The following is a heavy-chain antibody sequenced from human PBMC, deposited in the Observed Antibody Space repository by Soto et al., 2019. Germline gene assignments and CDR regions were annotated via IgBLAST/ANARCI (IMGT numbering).Heavy chain of an antibody. J-gene: IGHJ5*02. Sequence: EVQLVESGGGLVQPGGSLRLSCAASGFTFSSYSMNWVRQAPGKGLEWVSYISSSSSTIYYADSVKGRFTISRDNAKNSLYLQMNSLRDEDTAVYYCAREIYGDYLNWFDPWGQGTLVTVSS. CDR1: GFTFSSYS. D-gene: IGHD4-17*01. V-gene: IGHV3-48*02. CDR3: AREIYGDYLNWFDP. CDR2: ISSSSSTI.